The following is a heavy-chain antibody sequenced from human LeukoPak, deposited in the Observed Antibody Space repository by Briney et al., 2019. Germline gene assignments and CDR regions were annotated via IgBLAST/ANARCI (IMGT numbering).Heavy chain of an antibody. Sequence: ASETLSLTCTVSGGSISGYYWSWIRQPPGKGLEWIGYIYYSGTTNYNPSLKSRVTISVDTSKNQFSLKLSSVTAADTAVYYCARRDSSSWYNWFDPWGQGTLVTVSS. CDR1: GGSISGYY. CDR3: ARRDSSSWYNWFDP. D-gene: IGHD6-13*01. V-gene: IGHV4-59*08. J-gene: IGHJ5*02. CDR2: IYYSGTT.